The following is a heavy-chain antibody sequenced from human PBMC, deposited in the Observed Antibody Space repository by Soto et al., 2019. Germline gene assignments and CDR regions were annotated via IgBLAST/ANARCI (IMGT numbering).Heavy chain of an antibody. J-gene: IGHJ4*02. CDR3: ARPPYGSGSYYRGGVGY. Sequence: EVQMVESGGGLVQPGGSLRLSCVASGFTFRIYSMHCVRQVPGKGLVWVSRINSDGTLDYADSVKGRFTIYRDNAKNTLYLQMNSLRAEDTSVYYCARPPYGSGSYYRGGVGYLGQGTLVTVSS. CDR1: GFTFRIYS. D-gene: IGHD3-10*01. V-gene: IGHV3-74*01. CDR2: INSDGTL.